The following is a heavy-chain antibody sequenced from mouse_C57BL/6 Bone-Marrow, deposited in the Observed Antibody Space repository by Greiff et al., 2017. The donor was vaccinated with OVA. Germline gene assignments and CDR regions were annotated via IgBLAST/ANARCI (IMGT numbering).Heavy chain of an antibody. J-gene: IGHJ1*03. Sequence: EVMLVESGGGLVQPGGSLKLSCAASGFTFSDYYMYWVRQTPEKRLEWVAYISNGGGSTYYPDTVKGRFTISRDNAKNTLYLQMSRLKSEDTAMYYCARTTVVALYWYFDVWGTGTTVTVSS. CDR3: ARTTVVALYWYFDV. V-gene: IGHV5-12*01. CDR1: GFTFSDYY. CDR2: ISNGGGST. D-gene: IGHD1-1*01.